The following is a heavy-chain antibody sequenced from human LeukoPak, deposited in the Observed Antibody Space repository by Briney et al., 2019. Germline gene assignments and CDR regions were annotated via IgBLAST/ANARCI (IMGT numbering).Heavy chain of an antibody. J-gene: IGHJ4*02. Sequence: PSETLSLTCTVSGGSISSYYWSWIRQPPGKVLEWIGYIYYSGSTNYNPSLKSRVTISVDTSKNQFSLKLRSVTAADTAVYYCARGGDGYNWDFDYWGQGTLVTVSS. CDR2: IYYSGST. V-gene: IGHV4-59*01. CDR1: GGSISSYY. CDR3: ARGGDGYNWDFDY. D-gene: IGHD5-24*01.